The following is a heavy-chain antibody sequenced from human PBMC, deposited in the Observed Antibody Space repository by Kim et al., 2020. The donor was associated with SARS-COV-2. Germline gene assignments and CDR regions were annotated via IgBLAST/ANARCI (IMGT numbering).Heavy chain of an antibody. Sequence: TRYSPSFQGQVTISADKSISTAYLQWSSLKASDTAMYYCARCSVDTYMDVWGQGTTVTVSS. CDR2: T. CDR3: ARCSVDTYMDV. V-gene: IGHV5-51*01. J-gene: IGHJ6*02. D-gene: IGHD5-18*01.